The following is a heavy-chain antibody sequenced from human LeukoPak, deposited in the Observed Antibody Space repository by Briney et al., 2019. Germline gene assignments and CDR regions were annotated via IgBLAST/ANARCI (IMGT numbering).Heavy chain of an antibody. D-gene: IGHD3-22*01. Sequence: SETLSLTCTVSGGSISSSSYYWGWIRQPPGKGLEWIGSIYYSGSTYYNPSLKSRVTISVDTSKNQFSLKLSSVTAADTAVYYCARVGDSSGYYDYWGQGTLVTVSS. CDR1: GGSISSSSYY. J-gene: IGHJ4*02. CDR2: IYYSGST. CDR3: ARVGDSSGYYDY. V-gene: IGHV4-39*07.